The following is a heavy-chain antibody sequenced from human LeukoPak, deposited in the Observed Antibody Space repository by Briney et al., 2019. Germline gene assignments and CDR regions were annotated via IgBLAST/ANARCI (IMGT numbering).Heavy chain of an antibody. CDR3: ARGGGRRFGELFDYYYMDV. Sequence: SVKVSCKVSGYTLTELSMHWVRQAPGKGLEWMGGIIPIFGTANYAQKFQGRVTITADESTSTAYMELSSLRSEDTAVYYCARGGGRRFGELFDYYYMDVWGKGTTVTVSS. V-gene: IGHV1-69*13. CDR1: GYTLTELS. D-gene: IGHD3-10*01. J-gene: IGHJ6*03. CDR2: IIPIFGTA.